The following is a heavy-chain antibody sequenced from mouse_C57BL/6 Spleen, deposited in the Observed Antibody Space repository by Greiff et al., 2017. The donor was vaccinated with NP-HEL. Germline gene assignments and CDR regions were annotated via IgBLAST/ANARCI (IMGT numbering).Heavy chain of an antibody. CDR1: GFTFSNYW. CDR2: IRLKSDNYAT. D-gene: IGHD2-1*01. Sequence: EVKVEESGGGLVQPGGSMKLSCVASGFTFSNYWMNWVRQSPEKGLEWVAQIRLKSDNYATHYAESVKGRFTISRDDSKSSVYLQMNNLRAEDTGIYYCTYGNYGAFAYWGQGTLVTVSA. J-gene: IGHJ3*01. V-gene: IGHV6-3*01. CDR3: TYGNYGAFAY.